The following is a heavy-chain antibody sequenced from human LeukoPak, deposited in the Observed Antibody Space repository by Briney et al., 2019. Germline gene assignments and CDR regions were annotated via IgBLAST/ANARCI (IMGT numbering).Heavy chain of an antibody. V-gene: IGHV3-20*04. CDR1: GFTFDDYG. J-gene: IGHJ4*02. CDR3: ASGGIYYGAAFEF. Sequence: SGGSLRLSCAGSGFTFDDYGMSWVRQAPGKGLDWVSGINWNGGSIGYADSVKGRFTISKDNTKNSLYLQMNSLRAEDTAFYYCASGGIYYGAAFEFWGQGTLVTVSS. D-gene: IGHD1-26*01. CDR2: INWNGGSI.